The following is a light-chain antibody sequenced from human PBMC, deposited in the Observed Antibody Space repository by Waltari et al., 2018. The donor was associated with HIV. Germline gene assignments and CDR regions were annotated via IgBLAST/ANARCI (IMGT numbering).Light chain of an antibody. Sequence: QSGLRQPPSTSRPPGQRVVLSCSGSNSHVGKNYVSWFQHLPGAAPRLLIYGNDRRPSGVPDPFPAANAGSSASLVISGLRSDDEAEYCCASWDDALSSWLFGGGTKLTVL. J-gene: IGLJ6*01. CDR2: GND. V-gene: IGLV1-47*01. CDR1: NSHVGKNY. CDR3: ASWDDALSSWL.